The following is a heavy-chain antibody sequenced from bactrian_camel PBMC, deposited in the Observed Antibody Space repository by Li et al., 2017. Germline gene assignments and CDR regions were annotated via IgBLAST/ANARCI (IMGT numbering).Heavy chain of an antibody. CDR1: GYSLGACG. CDR2: MSRDGTI. J-gene: IGHJ6*01. D-gene: IGHD2*01. CDR3: AVDFGRRGILCTVGSYNADEDAGT. Sequence: VQLVESGGGSAQVGGSLKLSCGASGYSLGACGMGWYRQAPGKDRELVSTMSRDGTINYAGSVEGRFTISRDNAKKTVYLQMNNLKPEDTAMYHCAVDFGRRGILCTVGSYNADEDAGTWGQGTQVTVS. V-gene: IGHV3S53*01.